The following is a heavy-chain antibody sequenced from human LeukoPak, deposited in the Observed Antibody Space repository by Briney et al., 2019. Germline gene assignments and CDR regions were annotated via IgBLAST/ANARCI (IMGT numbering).Heavy chain of an antibody. J-gene: IGHJ4*02. CDR1: GFTFSIYS. CDR3: ARDPSTVTSLFDY. CDR2: ISSSSSYI. D-gene: IGHD4-11*01. V-gene: IGHV3-21*01. Sequence: GGSLRLSCAASGFTFSIYSMNWVRQAPGKGLEWVSSISSSSSYIYYADSVKGRFTISRDNAKNSLYLQMNSLRAEDTAVYYCARDPSTVTSLFDYWGQGTLVTVSS.